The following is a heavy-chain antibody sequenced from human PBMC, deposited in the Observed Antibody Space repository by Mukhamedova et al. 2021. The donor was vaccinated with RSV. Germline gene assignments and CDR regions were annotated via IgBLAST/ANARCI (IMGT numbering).Heavy chain of an antibody. CDR2: ISYDGSNK. J-gene: IGHJ4*01. Sequence: FSSYGMHWVRQAPGKGLEWVAVISYDGSNKYYADSVKGRFTISRDNSKNTLYLQMNSLRAEDTAVYYCAKSQISGYDWRTYFDY. CDR3: AKSQISGYDWRTYFDY. D-gene: IGHD5-12*01. CDR1: FSSYG. V-gene: IGHV3-30*18.